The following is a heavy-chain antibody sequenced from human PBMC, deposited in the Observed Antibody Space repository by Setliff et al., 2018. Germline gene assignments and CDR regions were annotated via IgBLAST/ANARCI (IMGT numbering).Heavy chain of an antibody. CDR3: ARDRTYYGSGTYTRWFDY. V-gene: IGHV4-59*02. J-gene: IGHJ4*02. CDR2: IFYSGDT. CDR1: GGSVRSHY. D-gene: IGHD3-10*01. Sequence: PSETLSLTCTVSGGSVRSHYWSWIRHSPGKGREWIGFIFYSGDTKSNPSLKSRVTMSVDTSKNQFSLQLSSVTAADTAVYYCARDRTYYGSGTYTRWFDYWGQGTLVTVSS.